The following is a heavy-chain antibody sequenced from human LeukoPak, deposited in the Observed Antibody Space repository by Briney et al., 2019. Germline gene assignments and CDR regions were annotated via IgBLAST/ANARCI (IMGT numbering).Heavy chain of an antibody. J-gene: IGHJ6*03. CDR3: ARGVPGYCSSTSCYLGSNYYYYYMDV. V-gene: IGHV4-30-4*08. Sequence: PSETLSLTCTVSGGSISSGDYYWSWIRQPPGKGLEWIGYIYYSGSTYYNPSLKSRVTISVDTSKNQFSLKLSSVTAADTAVYYCARGVPGYCSSTSCYLGSNYYYYYMDVWGKGTTVTVSS. CDR1: GGSISSGDYY. CDR2: IYYSGST. D-gene: IGHD2-2*03.